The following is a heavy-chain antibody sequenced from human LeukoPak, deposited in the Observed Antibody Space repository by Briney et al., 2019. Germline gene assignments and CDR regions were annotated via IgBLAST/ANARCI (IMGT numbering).Heavy chain of an antibody. V-gene: IGHV3-20*04. Sequence: GGSLRLSCAAPGFTFDDYGMSWVRQAPGKGLEWVSGINWNGGSTGYADSVKGRFTISRDNAKNSLYLQMNSLRAEDTALYYCARDQGGYSYGLRGDYWGQGTLVTVSS. CDR2: INWNGGST. J-gene: IGHJ4*02. CDR3: ARDQGGYSYGLRGDY. D-gene: IGHD5-18*01. CDR1: GFTFDDYG.